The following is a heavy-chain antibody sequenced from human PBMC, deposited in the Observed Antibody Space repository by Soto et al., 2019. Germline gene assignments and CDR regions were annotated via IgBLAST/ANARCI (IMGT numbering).Heavy chain of an antibody. D-gene: IGHD5-18*01. Sequence: SETPSLTCTVSGASVSTGAYYWGWARQRPGRGLEWIGYVYESGYTYYNMSLKSRLTISLDRSNNQFSLGLTSVTAADTAVYYCVRALRHTAMVYPWFETWGQGTLVT. V-gene: IGHV4-31*03. J-gene: IGHJ5*02. CDR2: VYESGYT. CDR1: GASVSTGAYY. CDR3: VRALRHTAMVYPWFET.